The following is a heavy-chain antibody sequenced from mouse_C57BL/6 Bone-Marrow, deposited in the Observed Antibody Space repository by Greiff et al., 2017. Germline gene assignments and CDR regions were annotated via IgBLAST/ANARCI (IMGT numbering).Heavy chain of an antibody. J-gene: IGHJ3*01. V-gene: IGHV1-63*01. CDR3: AGSYGSSPAWFAY. CDR1: GYTFTNYW. D-gene: IGHD1-1*01. CDR2: IYPGGGYT. Sequence: QVQLQQSGAELVRPGTSVKMSCKASGYTFTNYWIGWAKQRPGHGLEWIGDIYPGGGYTNYNEKFKGKATLTADKSSTTAYEQFSSLTSEDSAIDYCAGSYGSSPAWFAYWGQGTLVTVSA.